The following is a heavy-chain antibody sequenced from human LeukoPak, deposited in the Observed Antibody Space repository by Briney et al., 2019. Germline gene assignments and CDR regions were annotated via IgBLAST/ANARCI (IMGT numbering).Heavy chain of an antibody. CDR3: ARGLYYMDV. V-gene: IGHV3-48*01. CDR2: ISGSTTGI. J-gene: IGHJ6*03. Sequence: GGSLRLSCAASGFSFNTHTLAWVRQAPGKGLEWVSYISGSTTGIHYADSVKGRFTISRDNAKNSLCLQMSSLKVEDTAIYYCARGLYYMDVWGNGTTVTVSS. CDR1: GFSFNTHT.